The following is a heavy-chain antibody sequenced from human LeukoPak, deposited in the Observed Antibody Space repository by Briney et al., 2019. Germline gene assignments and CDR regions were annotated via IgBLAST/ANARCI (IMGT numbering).Heavy chain of an antibody. V-gene: IGHV3-7*03. CDR2: IKQDGSEK. D-gene: IGHD3-3*01. Sequence: GGSLRLSCAASGFTVSSNYMSWVRQAPGKGLEWVANIKQDGSEKYYVDSVKGRFTISRDNAKNSLYLQMNSLRAEDTAVYYCARDLEGIYYDFWSGYSPNAFDIWGQGTMVTVSS. CDR3: ARDLEGIYYDFWSGYSPNAFDI. J-gene: IGHJ3*02. CDR1: GFTVSSNY.